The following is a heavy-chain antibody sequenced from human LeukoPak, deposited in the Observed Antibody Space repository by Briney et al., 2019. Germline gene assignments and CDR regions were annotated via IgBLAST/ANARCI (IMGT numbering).Heavy chain of an antibody. Sequence: GASVKVSCKASGYTXTSYYMHWVRQAPGQGLEWMGIINPSGGSTSYAQKFQGRVTMTVDTSTATVYMELSSLRSEDTAVYYCARRNFYYYAMDVWGQGTTVTVSS. J-gene: IGHJ6*02. V-gene: IGHV1-46*01. CDR2: INPSGGST. CDR1: GYTXTSYY. CDR3: ARRNFYYYAMDV.